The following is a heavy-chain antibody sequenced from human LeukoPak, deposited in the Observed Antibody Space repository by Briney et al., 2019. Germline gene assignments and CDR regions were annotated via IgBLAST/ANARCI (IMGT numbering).Heavy chain of an antibody. V-gene: IGHV4-4*07. CDR1: GGSISSYY. J-gene: IGHJ5*02. CDR3: ARMTTVTTVRVHWFDP. Sequence: PSETLSLTCTVSGGSISSYYWSWIRQPAGKGLEWIGRIYTSGSTNYNPSLKSRVTMSVDTSKNQFSLKLSSVTAADTAVYYCARMTTVTTVRVHWFDPWGQGTLVTVSS. D-gene: IGHD4-17*01. CDR2: IYTSGST.